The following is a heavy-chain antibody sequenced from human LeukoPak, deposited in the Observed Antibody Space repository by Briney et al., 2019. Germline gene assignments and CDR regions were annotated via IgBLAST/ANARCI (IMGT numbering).Heavy chain of an antibody. CDR3: VPDCSSTACLFDY. CDR1: GYTFTDYW. D-gene: IGHD2-2*01. CDR2: INPNSGGT. V-gene: IGHV1-2*06. Sequence: ASVKVSCKASGYTFTDYWIHWVRQAPGQGLDWTGRINPNSGGTNYAQKFQGRVTMTRDTSISTAYMELSRLTSDDTAVLHCVPDCSSTACLFDYWGQGTLVTVSS. J-gene: IGHJ4*02.